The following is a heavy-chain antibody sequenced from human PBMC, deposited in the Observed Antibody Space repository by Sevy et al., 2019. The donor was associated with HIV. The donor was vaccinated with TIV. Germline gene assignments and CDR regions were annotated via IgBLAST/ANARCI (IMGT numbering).Heavy chain of an antibody. Sequence: ASVKVSCKASGDTLRKHAISWVRQAPGKGLEWMGGIIPTFDTVNFPRKFQDRVTITADESTSTVYMELSSLRSEDTAVYYCARAGENLYYSYYDYWGQGTLVTVSS. J-gene: IGHJ4*02. V-gene: IGHV1-69*13. CDR3: ARAGENLYYSYYDY. CDR1: GDTLRKHA. CDR2: IIPTFDTV. D-gene: IGHD3-10*01.